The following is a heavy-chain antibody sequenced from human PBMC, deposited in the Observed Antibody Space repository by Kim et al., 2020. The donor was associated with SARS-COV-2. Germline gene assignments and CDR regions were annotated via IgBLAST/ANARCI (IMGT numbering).Heavy chain of an antibody. D-gene: IGHD3-10*01. Sequence: SYNPSLKSRLSISIDTSQNQFSLKLTSVTAADTAIYYCARDYGSGSYFDYWGQGILVTVSS. J-gene: IGHJ4*02. CDR3: ARDYGSGSYFDY. V-gene: IGHV4-31*02.